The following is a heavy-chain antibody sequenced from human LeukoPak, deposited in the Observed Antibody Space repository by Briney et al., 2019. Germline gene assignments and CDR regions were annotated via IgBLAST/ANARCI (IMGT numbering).Heavy chain of an antibody. CDR2: ISGSGGST. J-gene: IGHJ3*02. D-gene: IGHD2-15*01. CDR1: GFTFSSYA. CDR3: AKETVVVVAATPDAFDI. Sequence: GGSLRLSCAASGFTFSSYAMSWVRQAPGKGLDWVSGISGSGGSTHYADSVKDRFTISRDNSKNTLYLQMSSLRAEDTAVYYCAKETVVVVAATPDAFDIWGQGTMVTVSS. V-gene: IGHV3-23*01.